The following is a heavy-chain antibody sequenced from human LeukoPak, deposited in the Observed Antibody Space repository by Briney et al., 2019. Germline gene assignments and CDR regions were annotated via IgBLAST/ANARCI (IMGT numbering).Heavy chain of an antibody. CDR1: GFTFSSYW. CDR3: ARDRGWLVFDY. CDR2: IKEDGSEK. J-gene: IGHJ4*02. Sequence: GGSLRLSCAASGFTFSSYWMTWVRQAPGKGLEWVANIKEDGSEKYYVDSVKGRFTISRDNAKNSLYPQMNSLRAEDTAVYYCARDRGWLVFDYWGQGTLVTVSS. D-gene: IGHD6-19*01. V-gene: IGHV3-7*03.